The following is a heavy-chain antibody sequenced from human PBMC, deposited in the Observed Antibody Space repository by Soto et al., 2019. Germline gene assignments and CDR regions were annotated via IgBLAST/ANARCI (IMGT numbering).Heavy chain of an antibody. Sequence: QVQLVESGGGVVQPGRSLRLSCAASGFTFSSYAMHWVRQAPGKGLEWVAVISYDGSNKYYADSVKGRFTISRDNSKNTLYLQMNSLRAEDTAVYYCARATSSGWCGGRTVWGQGTLVTVSS. J-gene: IGHJ4*02. D-gene: IGHD6-19*01. CDR2: ISYDGSNK. CDR3: ARATSSGWCGGRTV. V-gene: IGHV3-30-3*01. CDR1: GFTFSSYA.